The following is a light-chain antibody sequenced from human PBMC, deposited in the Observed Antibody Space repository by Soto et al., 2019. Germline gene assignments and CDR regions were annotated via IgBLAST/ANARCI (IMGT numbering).Light chain of an antibody. CDR3: LQYGSQSWT. V-gene: IGKV1-5*03. J-gene: IGKJ1*01. CDR2: KAS. CDR1: QSISSW. Sequence: DIQMTQSPSTLSASVGDRVTITCRASQSISSWLAWYQHKPGKAPKLLIYKASSLESGVPSRFSGSGSGTEFTLTISTLQPEDFASYYCLQYGSQSWTFGPETKVEIK.